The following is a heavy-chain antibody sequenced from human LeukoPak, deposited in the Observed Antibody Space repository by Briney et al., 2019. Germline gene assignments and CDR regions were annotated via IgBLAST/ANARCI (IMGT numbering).Heavy chain of an antibody. Sequence: GGSLRLSCAASGFTFSSCSMTWVRQAPGKGLEWVSYISGAGGNTNYADSVKGRFTISRDNAKNSLYLQMNSLRAEDTAVYYCARSEEVVVGASYYYGMDVWGQGTTVTVSS. V-gene: IGHV3-48*04. CDR2: ISGAGGNT. CDR3: ARSEEVVVGASYYYGMDV. J-gene: IGHJ6*02. D-gene: IGHD2-15*01. CDR1: GFTFSSCS.